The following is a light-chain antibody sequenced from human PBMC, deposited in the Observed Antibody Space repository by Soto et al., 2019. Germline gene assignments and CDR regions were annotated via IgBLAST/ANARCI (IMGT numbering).Light chain of an antibody. CDR2: EVS. J-gene: IGLJ2*01. Sequence: QSALTQPASVSGSPGQSITISCTGSGSDVGAHKYVSWYQQYPGKVPKLIIYEVSNRPSGASNRFSGSKSGNTASLSISGLQAEDEADYYCSSYTTSYSHVLFGGGTKLTVL. CDR3: SSYTTSYSHVL. CDR1: GSDVGAHKY. V-gene: IGLV2-14*01.